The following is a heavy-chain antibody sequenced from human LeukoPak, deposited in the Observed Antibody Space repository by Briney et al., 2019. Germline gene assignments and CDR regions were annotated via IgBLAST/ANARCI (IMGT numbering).Heavy chain of an antibody. CDR1: GGSISSSNW. CDR3: ARAAARYGDYFDY. J-gene: IGHJ4*02. Sequence: SETLSLTCAVSGGSISSSNWWSWVRQPPGKGLEWIGEIYHSGSTNYNPSLKSRVTISVDKSKNQFPLKLSSVTAADTAVYYCARAAARYGDYFDYWGQGTLVTVSS. D-gene: IGHD3-10*01. CDR2: IYHSGST. V-gene: IGHV4-4*02.